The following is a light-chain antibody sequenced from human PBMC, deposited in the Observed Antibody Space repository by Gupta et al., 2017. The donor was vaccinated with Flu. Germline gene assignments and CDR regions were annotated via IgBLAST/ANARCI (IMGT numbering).Light chain of an antibody. Sequence: TACFPGGGTNIGSKRGNWYRRNPGPAPGLVVYGNTDRPSGIPERFSGSNAGYTATLTIRRVEAEDEADYYCEARDSSRDHVVFGGGTKLTVL. J-gene: IGLJ3*02. CDR2: GNT. CDR3: EARDSSRDHVV. CDR1: NIGSKR. V-gene: IGLV3-21*02.